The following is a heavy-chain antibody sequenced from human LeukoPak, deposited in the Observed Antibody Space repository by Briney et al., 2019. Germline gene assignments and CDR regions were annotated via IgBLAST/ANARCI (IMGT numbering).Heavy chain of an antibody. D-gene: IGHD3-3*01. Sequence: SVKVSCKASGGTFSSYDISWVRQAPGQGLEWMGGIMPMFGTANYAQKFQGRVTITADKSTSTAYMELSSLRSEDTAVYYCASGDFWSLHNWFDPWGQGTLVTVSS. CDR1: GGTFSSYD. CDR3: ASGDFWSLHNWFDP. CDR2: IMPMFGTA. V-gene: IGHV1-69*06. J-gene: IGHJ5*02.